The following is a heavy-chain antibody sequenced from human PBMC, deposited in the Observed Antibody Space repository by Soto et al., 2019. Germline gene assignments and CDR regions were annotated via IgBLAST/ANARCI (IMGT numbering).Heavy chain of an antibody. D-gene: IGHD3-10*01. CDR3: AAELGFGKLSVV. Sequence: QVQVVQSGVEVRRPGSSVKVSCKASGDTFKNCVISWVRQAPGQGLEWMVGIIPLFGTTDFAQRFQGRLTITTDESTNTAYMELSRLRSEDTATYYCAAELGFGKLSVVWGQGTTVIVSS. CDR2: IIPLFGTT. V-gene: IGHV1-69*01. J-gene: IGHJ6*02. CDR1: GDTFKNCV.